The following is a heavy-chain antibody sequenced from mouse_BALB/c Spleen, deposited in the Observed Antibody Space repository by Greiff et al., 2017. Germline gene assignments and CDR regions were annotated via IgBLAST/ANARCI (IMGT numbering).Heavy chain of an antibody. Sequence: EVKLMESGGGLVQPGGSLKLSCAASGFTFSSYTMSWVRQTPEKRLEWVAYISNGGGSTYYPDTVKGRFTISRDNAKNTLYLQMSSLKSEDTAMYYCARSRGRAMDYWGQGTSVTVSS. CDR1: GFTFSSYT. CDR2: ISNGGGST. CDR3: ARSRGRAMDY. J-gene: IGHJ4*01. V-gene: IGHV5-12-2*01.